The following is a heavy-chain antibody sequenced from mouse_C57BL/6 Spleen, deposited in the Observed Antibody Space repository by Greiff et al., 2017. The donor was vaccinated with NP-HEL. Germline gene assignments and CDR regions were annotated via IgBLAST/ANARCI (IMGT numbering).Heavy chain of an antibody. V-gene: IGHV1-55*01. CDR3: ASGGSSYDYAMDY. Sequence: QVQLQQPEAELVKPGASVKLSCKASGYTFTSYWMTWVKQRPGQGLEWIGDIYPGSGSTNYNEKFKSKATLTVDTSSSTAYMQLSSPTSEDSADYYSASGGSSYDYAMDYWGQGTSVTVSS. CDR1: GYTFTSYW. D-gene: IGHD1-1*01. CDR2: IYPGSGST. J-gene: IGHJ4*01.